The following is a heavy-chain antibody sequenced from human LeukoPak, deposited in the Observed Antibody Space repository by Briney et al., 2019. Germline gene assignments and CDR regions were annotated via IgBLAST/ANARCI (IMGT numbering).Heavy chain of an antibody. D-gene: IGHD3-22*01. CDR2: IIPIFNTT. Sequence: GASVKVSCKASGGTFSYYSFSWVRQTPGQGLEWMGGIIPIFNTTESAQKFRGRVTFTADESTSTAYMELSSLTSEDAAVYYCATRGIYDSSGYYPLWGQGTLVTVSS. V-gene: IGHV1-69*13. CDR3: ATRGIYDSSGYYPL. J-gene: IGHJ4*02. CDR1: GGTFSYYS.